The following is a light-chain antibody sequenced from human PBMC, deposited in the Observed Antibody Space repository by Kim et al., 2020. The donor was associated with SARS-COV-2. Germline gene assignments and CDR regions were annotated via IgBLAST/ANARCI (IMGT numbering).Light chain of an antibody. Sequence: PGERVTPSCRASQSVSSSYLTWYQQKPGQAPRLLIYGASTRATGIPARFSGSGSGTDFTLTISSLQPEDFAVYYCQQDYNLPFTFGPGTKVDIK. V-gene: IGKV3D-7*01. CDR2: GAS. CDR3: QQDYNLPFT. CDR1: QSVSSSY. J-gene: IGKJ3*01.